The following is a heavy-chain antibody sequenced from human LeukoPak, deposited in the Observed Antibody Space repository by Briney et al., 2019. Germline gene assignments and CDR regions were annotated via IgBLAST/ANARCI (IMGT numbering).Heavy chain of an antibody. CDR2: IYHSGST. CDR3: ARSRGVPGVDAFDI. D-gene: IGHD6-13*01. V-gene: IGHV4-59*08. Sequence: PSETLSLTCTVSGGSISSYYWSWIRQPPGKGLEWIGYIYHSGSTNYNPSLKSRVTISVDTSKNQLSLELSSVTAADTAVYYCARSRGVPGVDAFDIWGQGTMVTVSS. CDR1: GGSISSYY. J-gene: IGHJ3*02.